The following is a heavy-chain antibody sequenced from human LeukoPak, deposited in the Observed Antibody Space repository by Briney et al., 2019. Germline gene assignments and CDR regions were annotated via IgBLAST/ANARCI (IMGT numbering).Heavy chain of an antibody. V-gene: IGHV3-30-3*01. CDR2: ISYDGSNK. Sequence: GVSLRLFCAASGFTYSSYAIHWVRQAPGKGLERVADISYDGSNKYYADSVKGGFTISRDNSKNTLYLQMNSLRAEDTAVYYCARDSRYIVVVPAAILDYWGQGTLVTVSS. J-gene: IGHJ4*02. D-gene: IGHD2-2*02. CDR3: ARDSRYIVVVPAAILDY. CDR1: GFTYSSYA.